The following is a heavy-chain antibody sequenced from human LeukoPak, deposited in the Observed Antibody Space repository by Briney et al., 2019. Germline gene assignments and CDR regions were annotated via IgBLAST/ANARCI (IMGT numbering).Heavy chain of an antibody. CDR1: GGSISSSSYY. CDR3: AKHRVGYDDRIDY. Sequence: KPSETLSLTCTVSGGSISSSSYYWGWIRQPPGKGLEWIGSIYYSGDTYYNPSLKSRVTISVDTSKNQFSLKLSSVTAADTALYYCAKHRVGYDDRIDYWGQGTLVTVSS. J-gene: IGHJ4*02. D-gene: IGHD5-12*01. CDR2: IYYSGDT. V-gene: IGHV4-39*01.